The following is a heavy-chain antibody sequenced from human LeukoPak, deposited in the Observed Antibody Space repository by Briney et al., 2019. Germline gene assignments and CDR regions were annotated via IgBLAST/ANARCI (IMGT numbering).Heavy chain of an antibody. CDR3: ARSGSYTRFDY. CDR1: GFTVSSNY. J-gene: IGHJ4*02. D-gene: IGHD1-26*01. Sequence: HPGGSLRLSCAASGFTVSSNYMSWVRQAPGKGLEWVSVIYSGGTTYYADSVKGRFTISRDNSKNTLYLQLNSLRAEDTAVYYCARSGSYTRFDYWGQETLVTVSS. CDR2: IYSGGTT. V-gene: IGHV3-53*01.